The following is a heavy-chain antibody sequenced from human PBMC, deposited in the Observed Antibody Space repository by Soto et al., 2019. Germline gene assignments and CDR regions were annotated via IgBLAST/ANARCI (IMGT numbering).Heavy chain of an antibody. CDR2: TNEDGGTT. CDR3: ASDLSARAHV. J-gene: IGHJ6*02. V-gene: IGHV3-74*02. CDR1: GFTFSSYW. Sequence: EVQLVEAGGGLVRPGGSLRLSCAASGFTFSSYWMHWVRQAPGKGLVWGSRTNEDGGTTDYADSVKGRFTMSTDNAKNTLYLHMTTPGVELTIVYYCASDLSARAHVRCPRTPVTISS.